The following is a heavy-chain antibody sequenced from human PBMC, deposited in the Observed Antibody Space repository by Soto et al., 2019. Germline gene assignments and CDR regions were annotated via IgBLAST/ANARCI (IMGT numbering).Heavy chain of an antibody. Sequence: ASVKVSCKVSGYSLSDLSIHWVRQAPGKGLEWMGGLDAEDGETIYAQKLQGRGTVTEDTSTDTAYMELSSLTSEDTAMYYCATLPRTIERTPAAIWSFDSWGQGTLVTVSS. CDR2: LDAEDGET. CDR1: GYSLSDLS. CDR3: ATLPRTIERTPAAIWSFDS. V-gene: IGHV1-24*01. J-gene: IGHJ4*02. D-gene: IGHD2-2*01.